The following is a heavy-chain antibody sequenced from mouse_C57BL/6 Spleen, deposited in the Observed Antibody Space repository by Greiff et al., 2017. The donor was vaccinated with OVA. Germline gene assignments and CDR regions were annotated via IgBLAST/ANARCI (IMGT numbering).Heavy chain of an antibody. J-gene: IGHJ4*01. CDR3: ARSHYCSSYDYAMDY. CDR2: IDPSDSYN. CDR1: GYTFTSYW. V-gene: IGHV1-69*01. D-gene: IGHD1-1*01. Sequence: VQLQQPGAELVMPGASVKLSCKASGYTFTSYWMHWVKQRPGQGLEWIGEIDPSDSYNNYHQKFKGTSTLTVDKSSSTAYMQLSSLTSEDSAVYYCARSHYCSSYDYAMDYWGQGTSVTVSS.